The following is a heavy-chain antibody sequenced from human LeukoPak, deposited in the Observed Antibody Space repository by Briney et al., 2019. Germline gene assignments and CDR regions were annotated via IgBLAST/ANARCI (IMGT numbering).Heavy chain of an antibody. CDR1: GYTFTSYY. CDR3: AKDLRWLAFDL. CDR2: INPSGGST. J-gene: IGHJ3*01. Sequence: GASVKVSCKASGYTFTSYYMHWVRQAPGQGLEWMGIINPSGGSTSYAQKFQGRVTMTRDMSTSTVYMELSSLRSEDTAVYYCAKDLRWLAFDLWGQGTMVTVSS. V-gene: IGHV1-46*01. D-gene: IGHD6-19*01.